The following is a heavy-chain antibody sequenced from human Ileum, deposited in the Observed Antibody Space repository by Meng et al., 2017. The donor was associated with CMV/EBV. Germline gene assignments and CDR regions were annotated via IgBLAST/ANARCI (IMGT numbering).Heavy chain of an antibody. CDR1: GGSVSSGSYY. D-gene: IGHD4-11*01. V-gene: IGHV4-61*01. CDR3: ARGFNYAWFDP. J-gene: IGHJ5*02. Sequence: GSLRLSCTVSGGSVSSGSYYWSCIRQPPGKGLEWIGYIYYSGSTNYNPSLKSRVTISVDTSKNQFSLKLSSVTAADTAVYYCARGFNYAWFDPWGQGTLVTVSS. CDR2: IYYSGST.